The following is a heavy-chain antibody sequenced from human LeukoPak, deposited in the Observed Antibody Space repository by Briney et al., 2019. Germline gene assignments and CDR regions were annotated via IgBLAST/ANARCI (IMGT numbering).Heavy chain of an antibody. V-gene: IGHV3-23*01. Sequence: GGSLRLSCAASGFTFSNYAMSWVRQAPGKGLEWVSAISGNGVSPYYADSVRGRFTVSRDNSKNTLDLHMSSLIAEHTAVYYLPKVSGRSTYTSQCYFYLWGLGNLVTLSS. CDR2: ISGNGVSP. J-gene: IGHJ4*02. CDR1: GFTFSNYA. CDR3: PKVSGRSTYTSQCYFYL. D-gene: IGHD2-2*01.